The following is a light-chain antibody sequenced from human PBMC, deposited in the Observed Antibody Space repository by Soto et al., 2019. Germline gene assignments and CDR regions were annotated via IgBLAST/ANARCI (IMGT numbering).Light chain of an antibody. CDR3: QQHLDFLVT. J-gene: IGKJ4*01. Sequence: DIVLTQSPEFLAVSLGERATIKCRSSQSLFSSRNGRHPLSWLQKKPGQPPRLLIYWASTRHSGVPARFSGGASGTDFTLTISSLQPEDGAVYYCQQHLDFLVTFGGGTEVDSK. V-gene: IGKV4-1*01. CDR2: WAS. CDR1: QSLFSSRNGRHP.